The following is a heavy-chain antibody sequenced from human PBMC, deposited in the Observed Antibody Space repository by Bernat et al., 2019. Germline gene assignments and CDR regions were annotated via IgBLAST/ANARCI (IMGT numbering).Heavy chain of an antibody. CDR1: GYTFSSYA. V-gene: IGHV1-3*01. Sequence: QVQFVQSGAEVKKPGASVKVSCKASGYTFSSYAMHWVRQAPGQSLEWMGWINAGNGNTKYSQKLQDRVTITRDTSASTSYMELRRLRSEDTAVYYCARDGSNYVASGIIENWFDPWGQGTLVTVSS. D-gene: IGHD4-11*01. CDR2: INAGNGNT. CDR3: ARDGSNYVASGIIENWFDP. J-gene: IGHJ5*02.